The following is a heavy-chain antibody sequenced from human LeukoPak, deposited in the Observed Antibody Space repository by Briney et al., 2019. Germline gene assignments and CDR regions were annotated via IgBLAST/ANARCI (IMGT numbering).Heavy chain of an antibody. V-gene: IGHV3-23*01. J-gene: IGHJ6*03. CDR1: GFTFSSYG. CDR3: ARLNYDSSGYYAWAYYYYYMDV. Sequence: GGSLRLSCAASGFTFSSYGMSWVRQAPGKGLEWVSAISGSGGSTYYADSVKGRFTISRDNAKNTLYLQMNSLRAEDTAVYYCARLNYDSSGYYAWAYYYYYMDVWGKGTTVTISS. D-gene: IGHD3-22*01. CDR2: ISGSGGST.